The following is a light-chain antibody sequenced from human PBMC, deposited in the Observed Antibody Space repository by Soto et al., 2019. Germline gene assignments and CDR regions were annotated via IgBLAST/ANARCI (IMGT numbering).Light chain of an antibody. V-gene: IGLV2-14*02. CDR1: SSDVGSHNF. J-gene: IGLJ3*02. CDR3: SSYSSGSTLGV. Sequence: QSALTQPASVSGSPGQSITISCTGTSSDVGSHNFVSWYQQRPGKAPKLMIYEVSNRPSGVSSRFSASKSGNTASLTISGLQAEDEADYYCSSYSSGSTLGVFGGGTKLTVL. CDR2: EVS.